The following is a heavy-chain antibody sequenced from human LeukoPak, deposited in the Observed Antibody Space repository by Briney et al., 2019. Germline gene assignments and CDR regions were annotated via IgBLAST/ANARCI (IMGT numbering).Heavy chain of an antibody. CDR2: IYSGGST. D-gene: IGHD4-23*01. Sequence: GGSLRLSCAASGFTFSSYAMSWVRQAPGKGLEWVSVIYSGGSTYYADSVKGRFTISRDNSKNTLYLQMNSLRAEDTAVYYCARVGGNSAFDIWGQGTMVTVSS. V-gene: IGHV3-66*01. CDR1: GFTFSSYA. J-gene: IGHJ3*02. CDR3: ARVGGNSAFDI.